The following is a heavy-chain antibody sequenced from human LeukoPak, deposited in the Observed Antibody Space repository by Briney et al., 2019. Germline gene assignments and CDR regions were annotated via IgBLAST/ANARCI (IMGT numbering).Heavy chain of an antibody. V-gene: IGHV3-21*04. J-gene: IGHJ5*01. CDR1: GFTFSSYS. D-gene: IGHD3-10*01. CDR3: AKDSEYYYGSGPLRPNSWLDS. Sequence: TTGGSLRLSCAASGFTFSSYSMNWVRQAPGKGLEWVSSISSSSSYIYYADSVKGRFTISRDNAKNSLYLQMNSLRAEDTAVYYCAKDSEYYYGSGPLRPNSWLDSWGQGTLVTVSS. CDR2: ISSSSSYI.